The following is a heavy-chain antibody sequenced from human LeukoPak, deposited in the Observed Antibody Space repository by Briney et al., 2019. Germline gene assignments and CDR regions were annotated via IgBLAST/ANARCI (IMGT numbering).Heavy chain of an antibody. D-gene: IGHD6-19*01. CDR1: GYSISSGYY. Sequence: SETLSLTCTVSGYSISSGYYWGWIRQPPGKGLEWIGSIYHSGSTYYNPSLKSRVTISVDTSRNQFSLKLSSVTAADTAVYYCARVGQQWLVHLNWFDPWGQGTLVTVSS. V-gene: IGHV4-38-2*02. J-gene: IGHJ5*02. CDR3: ARVGQQWLVHLNWFDP. CDR2: IYHSGST.